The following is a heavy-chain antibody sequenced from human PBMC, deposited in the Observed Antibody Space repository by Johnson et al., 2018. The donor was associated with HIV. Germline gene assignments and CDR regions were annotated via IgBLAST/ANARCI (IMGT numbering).Heavy chain of an antibody. V-gene: IGHV3-20*04. CDR1: GFTFDDYG. CDR2: IKCTGGSR. CDR3: ARDGKGAFDI. Sequence: VQLVESGGGVVRPGGSLRLSCAASGFTFDDYGMSWVRQAPGQGLEWVSGIKCTGGSRGYADAVKGQFTISRENAKNSLYLQMNSLRAEDTAVYYCARDGKGAFDIWGQGTMVTVSS. D-gene: IGHD1-26*01. J-gene: IGHJ3*02.